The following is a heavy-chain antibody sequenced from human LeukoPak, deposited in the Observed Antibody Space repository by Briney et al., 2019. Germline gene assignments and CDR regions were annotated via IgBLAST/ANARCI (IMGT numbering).Heavy chain of an antibody. Sequence: GASVKVSCKASGGTFSSYAISWVRQAPGQGLEWMGGIIPIFGTANYAQKFQGRVTITADKSTSTAYMELSSLRSEDTAVYYCARIRFWSGYWGENWFDPWGQGTLVTVSS. D-gene: IGHD3-3*01. CDR3: ARIRFWSGYWGENWFDP. V-gene: IGHV1-69*06. CDR2: IIPIFGTA. J-gene: IGHJ5*02. CDR1: GGTFSSYA.